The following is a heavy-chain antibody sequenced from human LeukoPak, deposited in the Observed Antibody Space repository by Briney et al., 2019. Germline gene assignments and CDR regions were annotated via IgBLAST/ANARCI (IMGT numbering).Heavy chain of an antibody. CDR3: ARRTSGAFAI. CDR1: GFTVSSNY. CDR2: IYSGGST. Sequence: GGSLRLSCAASGFTVSSNYMSWVRQAPGKGLEWVSVIYSGGSTYYADSVKGRFTISRDNAKNSLYLQMNSLRAEDTAVYYCARRTSGAFAIWGQGTKVTVSS. V-gene: IGHV3-66*04. J-gene: IGHJ3*02.